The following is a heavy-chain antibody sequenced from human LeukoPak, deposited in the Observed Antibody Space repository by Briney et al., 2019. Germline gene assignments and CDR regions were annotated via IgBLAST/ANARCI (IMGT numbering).Heavy chain of an antibody. D-gene: IGHD5-18*01. CDR2: IYYSGST. CDR3: ARAGYSYGPIGY. CDR1: GGSISSYY. J-gene: IGHJ4*02. V-gene: IGHV4-59*01. Sequence: SETLSLTCTVSGGSISSYYWSWIRQPPGKGLEGIGCIYYSGSTNYNPSLKRRVTISVDTSKNQFSLKLSSVTAADTAVYYCARAGYSYGPIGYWGQGTLVTVSS.